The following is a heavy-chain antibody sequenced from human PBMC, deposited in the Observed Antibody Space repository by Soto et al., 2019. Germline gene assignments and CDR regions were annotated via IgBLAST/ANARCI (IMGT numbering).Heavy chain of an antibody. J-gene: IGHJ2*01. CDR1: GYSISSGYY. CDR3: ARYTKDYGDSLWYFDL. V-gene: IGHV4-38-2*01. Sequence: TSETLSLTCAVSGYSISSGYYWGWIRQPPGKGLEWIGSIYHSGSTYYNPSLKSRVTISVDTSKNQFSLKLSSVTAADTAVYYCARYTKDYGDSLWYFDLWGRGXLVTVSS. CDR2: IYHSGST. D-gene: IGHD4-17*01.